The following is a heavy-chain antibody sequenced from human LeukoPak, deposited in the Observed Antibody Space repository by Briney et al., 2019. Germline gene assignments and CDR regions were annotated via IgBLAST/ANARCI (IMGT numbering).Heavy chain of an antibody. J-gene: IGHJ3*02. D-gene: IGHD3-9*01. V-gene: IGHV4-34*01. CDR2: INHSGST. Sequence: PSETLSLTCAVYGGCFSGYYWSWIRQPPGKGLEWIGEINHSGSTNYNPSLKSRVTISVDTSKNQFSLKLSSVTAAGTAVYYCARGQLRYFDWLLGNDAFDIWGQGTMVTVSS. CDR3: ARGQLRYFDWLLGNDAFDI. CDR1: GGCFSGYY.